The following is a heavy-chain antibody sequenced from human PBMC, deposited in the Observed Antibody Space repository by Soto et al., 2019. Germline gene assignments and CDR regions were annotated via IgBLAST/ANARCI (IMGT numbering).Heavy chain of an antibody. CDR3: ARDIGGYYDSSGYYGGIGAFDI. V-gene: IGHV1-18*04. D-gene: IGHD3-22*01. Sequence: GASVKFSCEASGYTFTSYGISCVRQAPGQGLEWMGWISAYNGNTNYAQKLQGRVTMTTDTSTSTAYMELRSLRSDDTAVYYCARDIGGYYDSSGYYGGIGAFDIWGQGTMLTVSS. CDR1: GYTFTSYG. CDR2: ISAYNGNT. J-gene: IGHJ3*02.